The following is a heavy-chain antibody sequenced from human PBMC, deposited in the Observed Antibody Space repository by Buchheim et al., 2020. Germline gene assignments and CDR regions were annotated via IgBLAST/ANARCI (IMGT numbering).Heavy chain of an antibody. CDR3: ARGAMVRGVLRYFDY. D-gene: IGHD3-10*01. J-gene: IGHJ4*02. Sequence: QVQLQQWGAGLLKPSETLSLTCAVYGGSFSGYYWTWIRQPPGKGLEWIGEINHSGNTNYNSSLKSRVAISVDTSKNQFSLKLSSVTAADTAVYYCARGAMVRGVLRYFDYWGQGTL. CDR1: GGSFSGYY. V-gene: IGHV4-34*01. CDR2: INHSGNT.